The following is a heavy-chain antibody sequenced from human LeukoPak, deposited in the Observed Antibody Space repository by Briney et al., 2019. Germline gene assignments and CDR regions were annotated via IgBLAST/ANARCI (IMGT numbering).Heavy chain of an antibody. CDR3: ARDRVLGVGEGFDY. D-gene: IGHD3-16*01. Sequence: GGSLRLSCAASGFTFSSYSMNWVRQAPGKGLEWVSSISSSSSYIYYADSVKGRFTISRDNAKNSLYLQMNSLRAEDTAVYYCARDRVLGVGEGFDYWGQGTLVTASS. CDR2: ISSSSSYI. V-gene: IGHV3-21*01. J-gene: IGHJ4*02. CDR1: GFTFSSYS.